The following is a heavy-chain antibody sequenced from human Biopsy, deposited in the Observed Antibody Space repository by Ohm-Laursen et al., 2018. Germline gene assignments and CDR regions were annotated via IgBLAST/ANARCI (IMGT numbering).Heavy chain of an antibody. CDR2: MYYSGST. J-gene: IGHJ4*02. CDR3: ARGRSPASY. CDR1: GGSLNFYY. V-gene: IGHV4-59*01. Sequence: TLSLTCTVSGGSLNFYYWSWIRQPPGKGLEWIGYMYYSGSTKYSPSLKNRVTVSFDTSRNQFSLKLTSMTPADTAVYYCARGRSPASYWGQGALVIVSS.